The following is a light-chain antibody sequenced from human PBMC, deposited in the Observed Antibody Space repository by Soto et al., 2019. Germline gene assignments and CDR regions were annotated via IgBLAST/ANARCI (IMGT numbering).Light chain of an antibody. CDR3: SSHTGYFTL. CDR1: SSDFGGYEY. CDR2: NVN. V-gene: IGLV2-14*01. J-gene: IGLJ1*01. Sequence: QSVLTQPASVSGSPGQSITISCTGTSSDFGGYEYVSWFQQHPGKAPKLMIYNVNNRPLGVSYRFSGSKSGNTASLTISGLQAEDEADYYCSSHTGYFTLFGTGTKVTVL.